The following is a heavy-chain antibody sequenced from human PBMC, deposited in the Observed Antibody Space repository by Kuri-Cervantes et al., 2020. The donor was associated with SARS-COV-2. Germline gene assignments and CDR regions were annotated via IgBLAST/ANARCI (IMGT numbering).Heavy chain of an antibody. CDR2: INPNSGGT. CDR3: AREGSSYDSSGYDAFDI. CDR1: GYTFTGYY. D-gene: IGHD3-22*01. J-gene: IGHJ3*02. Sequence: ASVKVSCKASGYTFTGYYMHWVRQAPGQGLEWMGWINPNSGGTNYAQKFQGRVTMTRDTSISTAYMELNSLRAEDTAVYYCAREGSSYDSSGYDAFDIWGQGTMVTVSS. V-gene: IGHV1-2*02.